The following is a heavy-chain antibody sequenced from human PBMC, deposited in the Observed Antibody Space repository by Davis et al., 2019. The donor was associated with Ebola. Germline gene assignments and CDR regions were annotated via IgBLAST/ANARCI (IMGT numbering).Heavy chain of an antibody. J-gene: IGHJ6*04. CDR3: ARVEVVPAMRGYYYYYGMDV. CDR2: IKQDGSEK. D-gene: IGHD2-2*01. V-gene: IGHV3-7*01. Sequence: GESLKISCAASGFRFDDYGMSWVRQAPGKGLEWVANIKQDGSEKYYVDSVEGRFTISRDNAKNSLYLQMNSLRDEDTAVYYCARVEVVPAMRGYYYYYGMDVWGKGTTVTVSS. CDR1: GFRFDDYG.